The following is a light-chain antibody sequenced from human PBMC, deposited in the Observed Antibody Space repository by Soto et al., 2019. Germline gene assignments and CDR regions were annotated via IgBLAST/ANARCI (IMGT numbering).Light chain of an antibody. Sequence: QSVLTQPPSASGAPGQRVTISCSGSDSNVGSTAVNWYQQVPGTAPKLLIFINNQRPSGVPDRFSGSKSGTSASLAISGLQAEDVADYYCSAWDDSLHVWLFGGATKLTVL. V-gene: IGLV1-44*01. CDR1: DSNVGSTA. CDR2: INN. CDR3: SAWDDSLHVWL. J-gene: IGLJ3*02.